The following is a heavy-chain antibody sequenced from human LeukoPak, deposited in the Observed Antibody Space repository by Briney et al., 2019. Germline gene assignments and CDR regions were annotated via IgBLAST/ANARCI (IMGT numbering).Heavy chain of an antibody. V-gene: IGHV3-21*01. CDR3: AREGVTASGWTFFDY. J-gene: IGHJ4*02. Sequence: GESLRLSCAASGFTFSIYRMNWVRQAPGKGLEWVSCITRNSDIYYADSMKGRFTISRDNAKNSLYLQMNSLRADDSAVYYCAREGVTASGWTFFDYWGQGTLVTVSS. CDR2: ITRNSDI. D-gene: IGHD6-19*01. CDR1: GFTFSIYR.